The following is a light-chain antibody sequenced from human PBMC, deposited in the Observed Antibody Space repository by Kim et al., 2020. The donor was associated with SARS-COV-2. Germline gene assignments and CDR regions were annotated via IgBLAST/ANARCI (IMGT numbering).Light chain of an antibody. CDR3: HQNNSYAWT. J-gene: IGKJ1*01. V-gene: IGKV1-5*01. CDR2: DAS. Sequence: DIQMTQSPSTLSASVGDRVTITCRASQSISSWLAWYQQKPGKAPKLLIYDASSLESGVPSRFSGSGSGTEFTLTISSLQPDDFATYYCHQNNSYAWTFWQRTK. CDR1: QSISSW.